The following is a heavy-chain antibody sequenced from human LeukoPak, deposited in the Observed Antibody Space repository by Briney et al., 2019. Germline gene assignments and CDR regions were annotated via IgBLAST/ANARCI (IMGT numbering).Heavy chain of an antibody. Sequence: PSETLSLTCAVYGGSFSGYYWSWIRQPPGKGLEWIGEINHSGSTNYNPSLKSRVTISVDTSKNQFSLKLSPVTAADTAVYYCARGRSRITMVRGVKIYMDVWGKGTTVTVSS. CDR3: ARGRSRITMVRGVKIYMDV. V-gene: IGHV4-34*01. D-gene: IGHD3-10*01. CDR1: GGSFSGYY. J-gene: IGHJ6*03. CDR2: INHSGST.